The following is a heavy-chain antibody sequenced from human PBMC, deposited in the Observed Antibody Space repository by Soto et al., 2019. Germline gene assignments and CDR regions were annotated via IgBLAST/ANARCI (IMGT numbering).Heavy chain of an antibody. Sequence: QVQLVQSGAEVKKPGASVKVSCKVSGYTLTELSMHWVRQAPGKGLEWMGGFDPEDGETIYAQKFQGRVTMTEDTSTDTAYMELSSLRSEDTAVDYCATDSPKYCSSTSCFKWGWFDPWGQGTLVTVSS. J-gene: IGHJ5*02. CDR3: ATDSPKYCSSTSCFKWGWFDP. D-gene: IGHD2-2*01. CDR2: FDPEDGET. CDR1: GYTLTELS. V-gene: IGHV1-24*01.